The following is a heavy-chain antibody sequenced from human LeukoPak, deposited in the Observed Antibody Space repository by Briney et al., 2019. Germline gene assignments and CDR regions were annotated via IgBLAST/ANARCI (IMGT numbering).Heavy chain of an antibody. CDR1: GFTFSNFA. Sequence: GGSLRLSCAASGFTFSNFAMSWVRQAPGKGLEWVSSISSSTSYIYYADSVKGRFTISRDNAKNSLYLQLNSLRAEDTAVYYCARGRTAAVGSDFDYWGQGTLVTVSS. J-gene: IGHJ4*02. D-gene: IGHD6-13*01. CDR2: ISSSTSYI. V-gene: IGHV3-21*01. CDR3: ARGRTAAVGSDFDY.